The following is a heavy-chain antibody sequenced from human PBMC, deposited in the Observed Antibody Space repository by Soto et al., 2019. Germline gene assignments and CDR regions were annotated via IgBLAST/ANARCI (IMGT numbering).Heavy chain of an antibody. CDR1: GFSLSAPAVG. D-gene: IGHD6-19*01. V-gene: IGHV2-5*01. J-gene: IGHJ4*02. Sequence: QITLKESGPTLVKPTQTLTLTCTFSGFSLSAPAVGVNWIRQPPGKALEWLALIYWNDDKQYSPSLQSRLTNTKDTSKTQVVPTTTKMDTVDTATYYCAHASGSLSDYWGQGTLVSVSS. CDR3: AHASGSLSDY. CDR2: IYWNDDK.